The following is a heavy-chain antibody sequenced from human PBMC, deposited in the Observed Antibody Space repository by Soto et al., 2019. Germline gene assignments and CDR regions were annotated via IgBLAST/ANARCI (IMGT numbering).Heavy chain of an antibody. J-gene: IGHJ4*02. CDR1: GDSISSNAYH. CDR3: ARAPIGRPLDY. D-gene: IGHD1-26*01. CDR2: VYYSGSN. Sequence: PSETLSLTCTVTGDSISSNAYHWTWIRHHPGKGLEWIGDVYYSGSNNYNPSLRSRLTISVDTSKNQFSLKLSSVTAADTAVYFCARAPIGRPLDYWGQGTLVTVSS. V-gene: IGHV4-31*03.